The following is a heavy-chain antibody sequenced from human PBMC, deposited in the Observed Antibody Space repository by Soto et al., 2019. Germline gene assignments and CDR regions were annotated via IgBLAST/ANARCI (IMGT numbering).Heavy chain of an antibody. CDR2: IYYSGST. J-gene: IGHJ4*02. CDR3: ARGKDYGGNSDY. D-gene: IGHD4-17*01. Sequence: SETLSLTCTVSGGSISSGDYYWSWIRQPPGKGLEWIGYIYYSGSTHYNPSLKSRVTISVDTSKNQFSLKLSSVTAADTAVYYCARGKDYGGNSDYWGQGTLVTVSS. CDR1: GGSISSGDYY. V-gene: IGHV4-30-4*01.